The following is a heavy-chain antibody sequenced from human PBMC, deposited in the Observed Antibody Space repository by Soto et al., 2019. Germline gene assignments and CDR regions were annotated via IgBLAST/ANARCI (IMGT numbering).Heavy chain of an antibody. J-gene: IGHJ4*02. CDR2: ISGSGGST. D-gene: IGHD4-17*01. CDR3: AKDRKVNTNYFDY. CDR1: GFTFSSYA. V-gene: IGHV3-23*01. Sequence: EVQLLESGGGLVQPGGSLRLSCAASGFTFSSYAMSWVRQAPGKGLEWVSAISGSGGSTYYAGSVKGRFTISRDNSKNQLYLQMNSLRAEDTAVYYCAKDRKVNTNYFDYWGQGTLVTVSS.